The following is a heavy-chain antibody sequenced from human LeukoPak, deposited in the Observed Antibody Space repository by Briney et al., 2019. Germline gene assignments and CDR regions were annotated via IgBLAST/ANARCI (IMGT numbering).Heavy chain of an antibody. V-gene: IGHV4-39*01. CDR2: IYNSGST. J-gene: IGHJ4*02. CDR1: GGSISSSSYY. Sequence: PSETLSLTCTVSGGSISSSSYYWGWIRQPPGKGLEWIGSIYNSGSTYYNPSLKSRVTISVDTSKNQFSLKLSSVTAADTAVYFCARQEYYDSSGYRWGQGTLVTVSS. CDR3: ARQEYYDSSGYR. D-gene: IGHD3-22*01.